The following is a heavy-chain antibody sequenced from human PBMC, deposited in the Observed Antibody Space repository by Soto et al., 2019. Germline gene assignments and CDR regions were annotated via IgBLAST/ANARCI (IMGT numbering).Heavy chain of an antibody. CDR2: ISGSGGST. J-gene: IGHJ6*03. D-gene: IGHD2-8*01. Sequence: EVQLLESGGGLVQPGGSLRLSCAASGFTFSNSAMSWVRQAPGKGLEWVSTISGSGGSTYYADSVKGRFTISRDNSKNTLYLQMNSLRAVDTAVYYCAKGATRDVWRYYMDVWGKGTTVTVSS. CDR1: GFTFSNSA. CDR3: AKGATRDVWRYYMDV. V-gene: IGHV3-23*01.